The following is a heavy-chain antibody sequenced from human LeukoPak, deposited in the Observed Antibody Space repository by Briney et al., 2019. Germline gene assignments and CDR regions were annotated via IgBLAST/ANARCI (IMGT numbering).Heavy chain of an antibody. CDR2: INPSGGGT. Sequence: ASVKVSCKXSGYTFTSYYMHWVRQAPGQGLEWMGLINPSGGGTSYAQKFQGRVTMTRDTSTSTVYMELSSLRSEDTAVYYCARDLGFNYDSSGYYDFDYWGQGTLVTVSS. D-gene: IGHD3-22*01. CDR3: ARDLGFNYDSSGYYDFDY. J-gene: IGHJ4*02. V-gene: IGHV1-46*01. CDR1: GYTFTSYY.